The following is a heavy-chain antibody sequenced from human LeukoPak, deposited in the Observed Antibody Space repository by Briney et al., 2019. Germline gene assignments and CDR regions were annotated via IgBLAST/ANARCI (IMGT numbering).Heavy chain of an antibody. CDR2: INANGGGT. V-gene: IGHV1-2*06. CDR3: ARDIDSNGLYAWY. Sequence: ASVKVSCKASGFTFTDYYLHWVRQAPGQGLEWMGRINANGGGTNYAPKFQGRVTMTRDTSISTAYMELSRLRSDDSAVYYCARDIDSNGLYAWYWGQGTLVTVSS. CDR1: GFTFTDYY. J-gene: IGHJ4*02. D-gene: IGHD3-16*01.